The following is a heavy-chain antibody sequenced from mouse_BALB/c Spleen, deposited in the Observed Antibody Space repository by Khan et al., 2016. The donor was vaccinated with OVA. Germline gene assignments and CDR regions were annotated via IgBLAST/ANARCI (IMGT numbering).Heavy chain of an antibody. V-gene: IGHV2-9*02. CDR1: GFSLTSYG. Sequence: QVQLKESGPGLVAPSQSLSIICTVSGFSLTSYGVHWVRQPPGKGLEWLGVMWAGGSTNYNSALMSRLSISIDNSKSKVFLKMNSLQTDDTAMYYCARPYYGSAWFAYWGQGTLVTVSA. CDR2: MWAGGST. D-gene: IGHD1-1*01. CDR3: ARPYYGSAWFAY. J-gene: IGHJ3*01.